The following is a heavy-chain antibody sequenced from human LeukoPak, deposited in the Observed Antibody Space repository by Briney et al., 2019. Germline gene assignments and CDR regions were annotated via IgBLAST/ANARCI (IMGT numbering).Heavy chain of an antibody. CDR3: ARLDYSSSLYDVFDI. CDR1: GGSLSGYY. Sequence: KSSETLSLTCAVYGGSLSGYYWSWIRQPPGKGLEWIGEISHSGSTNYNPSLKSRVTISVDTSKNQFSLKLSSVTAADTAVYYCARLDYSSSLYDVFDIWGQGTMVTVSS. CDR2: ISHSGST. V-gene: IGHV4-34*01. J-gene: IGHJ3*02. D-gene: IGHD6-13*01.